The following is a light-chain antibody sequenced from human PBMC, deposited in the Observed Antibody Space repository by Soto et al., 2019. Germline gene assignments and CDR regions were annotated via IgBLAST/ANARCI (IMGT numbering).Light chain of an antibody. V-gene: IGKV1-9*01. Sequence: DIHLTQSPSFLSASVGDRVTITCRPSQAVPNNMAWYQQKPGKPPKLLIYEESTLHSGVPSRFSGRKSGTHFTLTIDNLQPEDVSTYYCQQVKTYPRTFGGGTKVEIK. J-gene: IGKJ4*01. CDR1: QAVPNN. CDR2: EES. CDR3: QQVKTYPRT.